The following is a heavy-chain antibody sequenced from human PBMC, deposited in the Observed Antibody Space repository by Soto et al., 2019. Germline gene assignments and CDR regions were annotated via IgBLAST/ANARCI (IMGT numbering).Heavy chain of an antibody. D-gene: IGHD5-12*01. V-gene: IGHV3-23*01. CDR2: ISGSGSDT. CDR1: GFTFGNSA. CDR3: AKVASPPSTYYFYYMDV. Sequence: GGSLRLSCVASGFTFGNSAMSWVRQAPGKGLGWVSAISGSGSDTYYADSVKGRFTISRDNSKNTLFLQLNGLRAEDTAVYYCAKVASPPSTYYFYYMDVWGKGTTVTVSS. J-gene: IGHJ6*03.